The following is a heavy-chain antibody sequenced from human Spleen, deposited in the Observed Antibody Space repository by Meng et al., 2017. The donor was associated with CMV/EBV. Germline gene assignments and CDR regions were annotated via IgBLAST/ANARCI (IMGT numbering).Heavy chain of an antibody. CDR3: ARGMYSSGDDY. CDR1: GYTFTNYY. D-gene: IGHD6-19*01. V-gene: IGHV1-18*01. Sequence: SCKASGYTFTNYYSSWVRQAPGQGLEWMGWISAYNGNTNYAQKLQGRVTMTTDTSTSTAYMELRSLRSDDTAVYYCARGMYSSGDDYWGQGTLVTVSS. CDR2: ISAYNGNT. J-gene: IGHJ4*02.